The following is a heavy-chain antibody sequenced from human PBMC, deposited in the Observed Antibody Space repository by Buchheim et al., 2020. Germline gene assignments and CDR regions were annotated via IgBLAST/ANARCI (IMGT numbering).Heavy chain of an antibody. Sequence: QVQLQESGPGLVKPSETLSLTCTVSGGSISSYYWSWIRQPPGKGLEWIGYIYYSGSTNYNPSLKSRVTISVDTSKNQFSLNLSSGTAADTAVYYCARGGSEDYDLWSGYLTNRNWFDPWGQGTL. CDR2: IYYSGST. CDR3: ARGGSEDYDLWSGYLTNRNWFDP. V-gene: IGHV4-59*01. D-gene: IGHD3-3*01. CDR1: GGSISSYY. J-gene: IGHJ5*02.